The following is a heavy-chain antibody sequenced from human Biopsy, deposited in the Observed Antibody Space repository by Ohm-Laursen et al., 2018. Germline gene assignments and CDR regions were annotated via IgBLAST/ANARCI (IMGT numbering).Heavy chain of an antibody. CDR3: TKDQDYGDYGMDV. V-gene: IGHV3-9*01. CDR1: GFTFADHA. J-gene: IGHJ6*02. D-gene: IGHD4-17*01. Sequence: SLRLSCAASGFTFADHAMHWVRQPPGKGLEWVSGISWNSDKIGYADSVKGRFTISRDNAKNSLYLQMNSLRAEDTAFYYCTKDQDYGDYGMDVWGQGTTVTVSS. CDR2: ISWNSDKI.